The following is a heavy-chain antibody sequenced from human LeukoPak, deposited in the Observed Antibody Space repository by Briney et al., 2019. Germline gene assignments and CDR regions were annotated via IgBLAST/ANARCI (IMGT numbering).Heavy chain of an antibody. CDR1: GYTFTSYY. CDR3: ARALDCSGGSCYSWFDP. J-gene: IGHJ5*02. Sequence: ASVKVSCKASGYTFTSYYMHWVRQAPGQGLEWMGIINPSGGSTSYAQKFQGRVTMTRDMSTSTVYMELSSLRSEDTAVYYCARALDCSGGSCYSWFDPWGQGTLVTVSS. D-gene: IGHD2-15*01. CDR2: INPSGGST. V-gene: IGHV1-46*01.